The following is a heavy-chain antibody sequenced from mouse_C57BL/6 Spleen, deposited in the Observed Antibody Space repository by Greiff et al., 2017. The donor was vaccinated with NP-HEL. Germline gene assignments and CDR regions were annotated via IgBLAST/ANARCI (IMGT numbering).Heavy chain of an antibody. V-gene: IGHV1-81*01. CDR2: IYPRSGNT. CDR3: ARVGTTVVAKGYFDV. CDR1: GYTFTSYG. J-gene: IGHJ1*03. Sequence: VKLMESGAELARPGASVKLSCKASGYTFTSYGISWVKQRTGQGLEWIGEIYPRSGNTYYNEKFKGKATLTADKSSSTAYMELRSLTSEDSAVYFCARVGTTVVAKGYFDVWGTGTTVTVSS. D-gene: IGHD1-1*01.